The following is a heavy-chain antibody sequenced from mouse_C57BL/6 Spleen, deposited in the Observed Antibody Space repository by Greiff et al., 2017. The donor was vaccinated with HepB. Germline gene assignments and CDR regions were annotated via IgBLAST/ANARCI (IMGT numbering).Heavy chain of an antibody. J-gene: IGHJ4*01. CDR2: IDPSDSYT. CDR1: GYTFTSYW. D-gene: IGHD1-1*01. Sequence: QVQLKQPGAELVMPGASVKLSCKASGYTFTSYWMHWVKQRPGQGLEWIGEIDPSDSYTNYNQKFKGKSTLTVDKSSSTAYMQLSSLTSEDSAVYYCARNGRGYYAMDYWGQGTSVTVSS. V-gene: IGHV1-69*01. CDR3: ARNGRGYYAMDY.